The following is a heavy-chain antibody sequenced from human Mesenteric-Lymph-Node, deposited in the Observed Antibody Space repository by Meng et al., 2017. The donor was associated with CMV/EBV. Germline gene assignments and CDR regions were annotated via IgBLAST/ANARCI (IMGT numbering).Heavy chain of an antibody. CDR3: ARVHASRDDFWSYYYYGMDV. J-gene: IGHJ6*02. CDR2: IKQDESEK. Sequence: GGSLRLSCAVSGFTFRSYWMSWVRQAPGKGLEWVANIKQDESEKYYVDSVQSRFTVSRDNAKNSLYLQMNSLRAEDTAIYYCARVHASRDDFWSYYYYGMDVWGQGTTVTVSS. V-gene: IGHV3-7*01. D-gene: IGHD3-3*01. CDR1: GFTFRSYW.